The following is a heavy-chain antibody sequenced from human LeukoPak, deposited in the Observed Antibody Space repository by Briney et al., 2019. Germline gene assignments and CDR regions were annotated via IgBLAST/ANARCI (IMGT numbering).Heavy chain of an antibody. CDR1: GFTFSSYG. CDR2: INTDGSST. J-gene: IGHJ4*02. Sequence: PGRSLRLSCAASGFTFSSYGMHWVRQAPGKGLVWVSRINTDGSSTSYADSVKGRFTISRDNAKNTLYLQMNSLRAEDTAVYYCARDLPTYYDFWSGYGYWGQGTLVTVSS. V-gene: IGHV3-74*01. D-gene: IGHD3-3*01. CDR3: ARDLPTYYDFWSGYGY.